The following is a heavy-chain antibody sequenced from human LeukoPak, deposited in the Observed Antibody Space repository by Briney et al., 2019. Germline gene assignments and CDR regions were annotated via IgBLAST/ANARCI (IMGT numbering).Heavy chain of an antibody. Sequence: PSETLSLTCTVSGGSISSYYWSWIRQPPGKGLEWIGYIYYSGSTNYNPSLKSRVTISVDTSKNQFSLKLSPVTAADTAVYYCARHGSAPKYYYDSSGYSRWFDPWGQGTLVTVSS. CDR3: ARHGSAPKYYYDSSGYSRWFDP. V-gene: IGHV4-59*08. D-gene: IGHD3-22*01. CDR2: IYYSGST. CDR1: GGSISSYY. J-gene: IGHJ5*02.